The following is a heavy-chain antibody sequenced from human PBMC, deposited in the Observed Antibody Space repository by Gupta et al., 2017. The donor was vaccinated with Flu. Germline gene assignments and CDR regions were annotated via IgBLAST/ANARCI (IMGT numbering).Heavy chain of an antibody. V-gene: IGHV3-9*01. D-gene: IGHD3-3*01. Sequence: GKGLEWVSGISWNSGSIGYADSVKGRFTISRDNAKNSLYLQMNSLRAEDTALYYCAKDLGYDFWRGHHPFDSWGQGTLVTVSS. J-gene: IGHJ4*02. CDR2: ISWNSGSI. CDR3: AKDLGYDFWRGHHPFDS.